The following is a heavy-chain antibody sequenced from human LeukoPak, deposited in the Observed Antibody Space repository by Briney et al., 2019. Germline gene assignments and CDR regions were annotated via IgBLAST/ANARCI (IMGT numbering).Heavy chain of an antibody. D-gene: IGHD5-12*01. Sequence: KPSETLSLTCAVYGGSLSDYSWSWIRQPPGKGLEWIGEIDHSGSTSYNPSLKSRLTISVDTSKKQFSLKLNSVTAADTAVYYCATRLPTDYWGQGTLVTVSS. J-gene: IGHJ4*02. CDR1: GGSLSDYS. CDR2: IDHSGST. V-gene: IGHV4-34*01. CDR3: ATRLPTDY.